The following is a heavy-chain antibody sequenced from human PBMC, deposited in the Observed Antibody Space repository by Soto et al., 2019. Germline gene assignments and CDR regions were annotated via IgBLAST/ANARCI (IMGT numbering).Heavy chain of an antibody. D-gene: IGHD1-1*01. CDR1: GYTFTSYG. CDR3: ARAAFFVPDLDSPSDY. V-gene: IGHV1-18*01. Sequence: ASVKVSCKASGYTFTSYGISWVRQAPGQGLEWMGWISAYNGKTNYAQKLQGRVTITTDTSTSTAYMELSSLRSEDTAVYYCARAAFFVPDLDSPSDYWGQGTLVTVSS. J-gene: IGHJ4*02. CDR2: ISAYNGKT.